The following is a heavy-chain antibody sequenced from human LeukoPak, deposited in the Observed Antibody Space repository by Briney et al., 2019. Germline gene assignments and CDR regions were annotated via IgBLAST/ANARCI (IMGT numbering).Heavy chain of an antibody. CDR3: ARVVVLGSLYYYYGMDV. J-gene: IGHJ6*02. V-gene: IGHV4-59*01. CDR2: IYYSGST. D-gene: IGHD3-22*01. CDR1: GGSISSYY. Sequence: PSETLSLTCTVSGGSISSYYWSWIRQPPGKGLEWIGYIYYSGSTNYNPPLKSRVTISVDTSKNQFSLKLSSVTAADTAVYYCARVVVLGSLYYYYGMDVWGQGTTVTVSS.